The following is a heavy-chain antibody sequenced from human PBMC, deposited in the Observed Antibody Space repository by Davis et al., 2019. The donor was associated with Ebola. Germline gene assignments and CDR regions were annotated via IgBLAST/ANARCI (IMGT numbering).Heavy chain of an antibody. D-gene: IGHD1-26*01. CDR3: ARRSGSYHLDAFDI. CDR1: GGFIGSRDYY. V-gene: IGHV4-39*07. J-gene: IGHJ3*02. CDR2: IYYSGNT. Sequence: SETLSLTCTVSGGFIGSRDYYWVWIRQPPGKGLEWIATIYYSGNTYYNPSLKSRATISVDTSKNQFSLKLSSVTAADTAVYYCARRSGSYHLDAFDIWGQGTMVTVSS.